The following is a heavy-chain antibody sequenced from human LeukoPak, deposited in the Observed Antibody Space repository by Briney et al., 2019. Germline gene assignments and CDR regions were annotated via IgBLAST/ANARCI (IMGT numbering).Heavy chain of an antibody. CDR1: GGSISSYH. V-gene: IGHV4-59*12. CDR3: ARDRKQLAPFDY. D-gene: IGHD6-13*01. CDR2: IYYSGST. J-gene: IGHJ4*02. Sequence: SETLSLTCTVSGGSISSYHWSWIRQPPGKGLEWIGYIYYSGSTNYNPSLKSRVTISVDTSKNQFSLKLSSVTAADTAVYYCARDRKQLAPFDYWGQGTLVTVSS.